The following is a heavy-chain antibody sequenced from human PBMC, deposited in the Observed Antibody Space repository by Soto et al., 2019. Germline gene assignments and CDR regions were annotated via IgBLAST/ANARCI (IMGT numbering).Heavy chain of an antibody. J-gene: IGHJ4*02. CDR2: IYYSGST. V-gene: IGHV4-39*01. CDR1: GGSISSSSYY. Sequence: SETLSLTCTVSGGSISSSSYYWGWIRQPPGKGLEWIGSIYYSGSTYYNPSLKSRVTISVDTSKNQFSLKLSSVTAADTAVYYCARQAVASSFDDWGQGTLVTVSS. CDR3: ARQAVASSFDD. D-gene: IGHD6-19*01.